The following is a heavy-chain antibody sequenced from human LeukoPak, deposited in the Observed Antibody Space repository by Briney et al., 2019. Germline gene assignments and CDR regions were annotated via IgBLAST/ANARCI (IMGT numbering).Heavy chain of an antibody. Sequence: GGSLRLSCAASGFTFSSYWMSWVRQAPGEGLEWVANIKQDGTEEYYMDSVKGRFSISRDNAKNSLYLQMNALRAEDTAVYYCARDVRPDYWGQGTLVTAST. CDR2: IKQDGTEE. J-gene: IGHJ4*02. CDR3: ARDVRPDY. D-gene: IGHD6-6*01. V-gene: IGHV3-7*04. CDR1: GFTFSSYW.